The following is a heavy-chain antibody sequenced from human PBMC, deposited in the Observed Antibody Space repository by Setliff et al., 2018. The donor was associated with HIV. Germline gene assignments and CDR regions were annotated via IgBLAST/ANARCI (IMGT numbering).Heavy chain of an antibody. Sequence: SETLSLTCAVSGYSISSSYYWGWIRQPPGKGLEWIGSIYHSGSTYYNPSLKSRVTISVDTSKNQFSLKLSSVTAADTAVYYCASGHAGATFYYGMDVWGQGTTVTVS. V-gene: IGHV4-38-2*01. CDR3: ASGHAGATFYYGMDV. CDR1: GYSISSSYY. J-gene: IGHJ6*02. CDR2: IYHSGST. D-gene: IGHD6-25*01.